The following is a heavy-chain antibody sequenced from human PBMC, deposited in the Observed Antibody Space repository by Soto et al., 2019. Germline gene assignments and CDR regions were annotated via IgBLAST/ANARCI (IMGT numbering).Heavy chain of an antibody. J-gene: IGHJ4*02. V-gene: IGHV1-69*02. CDR2: IIPILGIA. CDR3: ASLYGSGLDLGY. D-gene: IGHD3-10*01. Sequence: QVQLVQSGAEVKKPGSSVKVSCKASGGTFSSYTISWVRQAPGQGLEWMGRIIPILGIANYAQKFQGRVTITADKSTSTAYMELSSLRSEDTAVYYCASLYGSGLDLGYWGQGTLVTVSS. CDR1: GGTFSSYT.